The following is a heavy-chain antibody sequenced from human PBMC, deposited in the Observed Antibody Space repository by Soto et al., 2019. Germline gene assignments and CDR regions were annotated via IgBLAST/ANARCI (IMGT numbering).Heavy chain of an antibody. CDR2: IYPGDSET. V-gene: IGHV5-51*01. CDR1: GYSFRYNW. D-gene: IGHD5-12*01. J-gene: IGHJ6*02. Sequence: WESMKMSGNACGYSFRYNWICGVRQMPCKGLEWMGIIYPGDSETRYTPSIQDQVTISADRSINSAYLQWTSLKASDTAIYYCARLSGYSADYYYGIDVWGQWTTVT. CDR3: ARLSGYSADYYYGIDV.